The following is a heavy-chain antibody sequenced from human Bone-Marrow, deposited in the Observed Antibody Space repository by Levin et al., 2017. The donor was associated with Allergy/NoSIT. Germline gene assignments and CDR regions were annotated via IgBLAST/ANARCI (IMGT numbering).Heavy chain of an antibody. Sequence: SQTLSLTCAVSGGSISSDGYSWSWIRQPPGKGLEWIGYIYHTGVTSYTPSLKSRVTISVDRSKNQFSLKLTSVTAADTAMYYCARQVLGEGDYFDYWGQGTLVTVSS. CDR1: GGSISSDGYS. D-gene: IGHD3-16*01. CDR3: ARQVLGEGDYFDY. CDR2: IYHTGVT. J-gene: IGHJ4*02. V-gene: IGHV4-30-2*01.